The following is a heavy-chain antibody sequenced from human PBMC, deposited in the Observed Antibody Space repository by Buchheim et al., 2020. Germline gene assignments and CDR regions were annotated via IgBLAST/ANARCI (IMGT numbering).Heavy chain of an antibody. D-gene: IGHD2-15*01. Sequence: QVQLVQSGAEVKKPGSSVKVSCKASGGTFSSYNISWVRQAPGQGLEWMGRIIPILGLANYAQKFQGIVTITADTSTRTAYMELSSLRSEDTAVYYCARVVCSGGSCFRPYGMDVWGQGTT. J-gene: IGHJ6*02. V-gene: IGHV1-69*02. CDR1: GGTFSSYN. CDR2: IIPILGLA. CDR3: ARVVCSGGSCFRPYGMDV.